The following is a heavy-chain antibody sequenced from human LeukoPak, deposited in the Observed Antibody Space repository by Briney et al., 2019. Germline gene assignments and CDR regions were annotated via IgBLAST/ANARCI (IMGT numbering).Heavy chain of an antibody. D-gene: IGHD4-23*01. CDR2: ISAYNGNT. CDR1: GYTFTNYG. Sequence: GASVKVSCKASGYTFTNYGLSWVRQAPRQGLEWMGWISAYNGNTNYAQKLQGRVTMTTDTSTNTAYMELRSLRSDDTAVYYCARILRWPDAFDIWGQGTMVTVSS. J-gene: IGHJ3*02. V-gene: IGHV1-18*01. CDR3: ARILRWPDAFDI.